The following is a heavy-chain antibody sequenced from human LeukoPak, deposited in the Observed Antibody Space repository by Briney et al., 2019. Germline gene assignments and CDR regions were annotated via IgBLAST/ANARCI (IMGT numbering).Heavy chain of an antibody. J-gene: IGHJ3*02. CDR1: GFTFSNYW. CDR2: INNDGRST. V-gene: IGHV3-74*01. D-gene: IGHD3-10*01. Sequence: QPGGSLSFYGAASGFTFSNYWLHRVRHAPRKGLVWVSRINNDGRSTTYADSVKGRFIISRDNAKNTLYLQMSSLRADDTAVYYCVRGSSGPHMWGQGTMVTVSS. CDR3: VRGSSGPHM.